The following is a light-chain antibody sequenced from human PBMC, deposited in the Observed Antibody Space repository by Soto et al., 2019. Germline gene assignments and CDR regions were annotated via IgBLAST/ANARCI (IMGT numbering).Light chain of an antibody. CDR2: TAS. Sequence: DIQMTQSPSTLSASVGDRVTIACRASQNIKNWLAWYQQKPGKVPKLLVYTASSLESGVPSRFSGSGSGTEFTLTISSLQPDDVATNYCQQYNSYSRGTFGQGTKVEIK. J-gene: IGKJ1*01. CDR3: QQYNSYSRGT. CDR1: QNIKNW. V-gene: IGKV1-5*03.